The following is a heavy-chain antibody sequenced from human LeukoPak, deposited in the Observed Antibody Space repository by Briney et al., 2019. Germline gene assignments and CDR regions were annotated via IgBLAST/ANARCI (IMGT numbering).Heavy chain of an antibody. D-gene: IGHD6-19*01. J-gene: IGHJ4*02. Sequence: PSETLSLTCAVSGDSISGSTYYWGWIRQPPGKGLEWIGSIYFSGSAYYNPSLKSRATVSVDTSKNQFSLRLTSVTAADTAVYYCARHDYTSGWADFDYWGQGTLVSVSS. CDR3: ARHDYTSGWADFDY. CDR1: GDSISGSTYY. CDR2: IYFSGSA. V-gene: IGHV4-39*01.